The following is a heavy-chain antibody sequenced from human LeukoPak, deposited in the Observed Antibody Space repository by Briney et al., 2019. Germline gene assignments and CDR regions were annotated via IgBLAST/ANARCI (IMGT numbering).Heavy chain of an antibody. D-gene: IGHD6-6*01. Sequence: GGSLRLSCAASGFTFSTSWMSWVRQAPGKGLEWVANIKEDGSETYYVGFVKGRFTISRDNAKNSVYLEVNSLRAEDTAVYYCAKDPVPLWGQGTLVTVSS. CDR3: AKDPVPL. CDR2: IKEDGSET. CDR1: GFTFSTSW. V-gene: IGHV3-7*03. J-gene: IGHJ4*02.